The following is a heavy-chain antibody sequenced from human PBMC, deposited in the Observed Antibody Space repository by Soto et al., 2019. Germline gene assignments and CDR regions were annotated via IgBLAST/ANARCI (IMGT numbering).Heavy chain of an antibody. CDR1: RFSFNPYW. D-gene: IGHD1-26*01. J-gene: IGHJ4*02. Sequence: EVQLVESGGGLVQPGGSLRLSCAASRFSFNPYWMNWVRQAPGMGLEWLAIIKTDGSTTHYVDSVKGRFTISRDNAKNSLFLQINSLGADDTAVNDCVGGAGWELESWGQRTLVTVSS. CDR3: VGGAGWELES. CDR2: IKTDGSTT. V-gene: IGHV3-7*03.